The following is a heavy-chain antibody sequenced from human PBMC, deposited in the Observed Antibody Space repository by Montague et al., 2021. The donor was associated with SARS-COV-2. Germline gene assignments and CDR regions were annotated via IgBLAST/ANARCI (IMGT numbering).Heavy chain of an antibody. J-gene: IGHJ3*01. Sequence: PALVKPTQTLTLTCVFSGFSLNTDGVGVAWIRRPPGKALEWLALIYWDSDQRYSPSLKTRLTITKDTSKNRVVLTMTNLDPVDTATYYCARRYDFYRAEAFDVWGQETMLTVSS. CDR1: GFSLNTDGVG. CDR3: ARRYDFYRAEAFDV. V-gene: IGHV2-5*02. D-gene: IGHD3-3*01. CDR2: IYWDSDQ.